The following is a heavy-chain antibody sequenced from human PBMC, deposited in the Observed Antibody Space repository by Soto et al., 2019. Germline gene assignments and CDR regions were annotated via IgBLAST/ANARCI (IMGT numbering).Heavy chain of an antibody. CDR2: ISHDATSE. CDR1: AFSLSSYG. Sequence: GGSLRLSCAASAFSLSSYGFHWVRQSPGKGLEWVAFISHDATSEHYIDSVKGRFTISRDNSKNTLYLQMNSLRAEDTAVYYCASGFYYYDSSGYYPPFDYWGQGTLVTVSS. V-gene: IGHV3-30*03. CDR3: ASGFYYYDSSGYYPPFDY. J-gene: IGHJ4*02. D-gene: IGHD3-22*01.